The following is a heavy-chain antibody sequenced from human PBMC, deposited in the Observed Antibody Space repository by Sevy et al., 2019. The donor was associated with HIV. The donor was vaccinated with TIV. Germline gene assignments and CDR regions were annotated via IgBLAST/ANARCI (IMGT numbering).Heavy chain of an antibody. Sequence: GGSLRLSCAASGFIFNSYAIHWVRQAPGKGLEWVAVVFMDGTKEFYEESVKGRFTISRANSKKKVFLQMNSLRDEDKAVYYCVRDHNDSSEYYLIGAYDVWGQGTTVTVSS. J-gene: IGHJ3*01. D-gene: IGHD3-22*01. CDR2: VFMDGTKE. CDR1: GFIFNSYA. V-gene: IGHV3-33*01. CDR3: VRDHNDSSEYYLIGAYDV.